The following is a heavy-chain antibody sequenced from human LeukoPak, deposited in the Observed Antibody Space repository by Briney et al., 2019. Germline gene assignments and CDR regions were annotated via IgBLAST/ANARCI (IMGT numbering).Heavy chain of an antibody. CDR3: AKYAPPTTVVTRFFDS. J-gene: IGHJ4*02. Sequence: GGSLRLSCAASGFTFSSYAMTWVRQAPGRGLEWVSVIGRYGGDIHYADSVEGRFTISRDNSKNTLYLQMNSLRVEDTAIYYCAKYAPPTTVVTRFFDSWGQGTLVTVSS. CDR2: IGRYGGDI. V-gene: IGHV3-23*01. CDR1: GFTFSSYA. D-gene: IGHD4-23*01.